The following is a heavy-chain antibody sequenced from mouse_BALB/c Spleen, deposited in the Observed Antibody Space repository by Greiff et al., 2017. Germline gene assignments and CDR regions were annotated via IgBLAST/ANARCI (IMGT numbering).Heavy chain of an antibody. CDR3: ARSSYYDYDEDYFDY. Sequence: EVNVVESGGGLVQPGGSRKLSCAASGFTFSSFGMHWVRQAPEKGLEWVAYISSGSSTIYYADTVKGRFTISRDNPKNTLFLQMTSLRSEDTAMYYCARSSYYDYDEDYFDYWGQGTTLTVSS. CDR1: GFTFSSFG. V-gene: IGHV5-17*02. J-gene: IGHJ2*01. D-gene: IGHD2-4*01. CDR2: ISSGSSTI.